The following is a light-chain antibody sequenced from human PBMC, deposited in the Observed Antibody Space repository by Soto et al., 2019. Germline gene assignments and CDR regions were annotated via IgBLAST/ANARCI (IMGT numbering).Light chain of an antibody. CDR1: QSVSSN. V-gene: IGKV3-20*01. CDR3: QQYDSSPRT. Sequence: EIVMTQSPSTLSVSPGGRATLSCRASQSVSSNLAWYQQKPGQAPRLLIYGASSRATGIPDRFSGSGFGTDFTLTISRLEPEDFAVYYCQQYDSSPRTFGQGTKVDI. J-gene: IGKJ1*01. CDR2: GAS.